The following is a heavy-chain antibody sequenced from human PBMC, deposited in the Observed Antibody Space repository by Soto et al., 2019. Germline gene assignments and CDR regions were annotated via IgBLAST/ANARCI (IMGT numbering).Heavy chain of an antibody. CDR1: GFTFSNAW. Sequence: EVQLVESRGGLVKPGGSVRLSCAASGFTFSNAWMSWVRQAPGKGLEWVGRIKSKSAGGTTEYDAPVKERFTISRDDSKNTLYLQMNSLKIEDTAVYYCARGHRSSGKIFDSWGQGTLVTVSS. CDR3: ARGHRSSGKIFDS. D-gene: IGHD3-22*01. J-gene: IGHJ4*02. CDR2: IKSKSAGGTT. V-gene: IGHV3-15*01.